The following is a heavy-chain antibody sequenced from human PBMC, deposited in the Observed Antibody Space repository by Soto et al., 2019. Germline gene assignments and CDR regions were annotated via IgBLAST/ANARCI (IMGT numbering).Heavy chain of an antibody. D-gene: IGHD6-13*01. Sequence: ETLPLTCTVSGGCISRHYWSWVRQAPGKGLEWIGHIYYRASTTYNPSLRSRSTISVDTSNNQFSLKLNSVTTADTAVYYCARDGREAAGMDGWGQGTKVTVSS. J-gene: IGHJ6*02. CDR2: IYYRAST. CDR1: GGCISRHY. V-gene: IGHV4-59*11. CDR3: ARDGREAAGMDG.